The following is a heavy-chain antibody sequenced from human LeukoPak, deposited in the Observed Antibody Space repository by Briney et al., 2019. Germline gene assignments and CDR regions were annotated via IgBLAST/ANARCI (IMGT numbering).Heavy chain of an antibody. Sequence: GGSLRLSCAASGFTFSNAWMSWVRQAPGKGLEWVGRIKSKTDGGTTDYAAPVKGRFPISRDYSKNTLYLQMNSLKTEDTAVYYCTTAAYCSGGSCYSGYFQHWGQGTLVTVSS. V-gene: IGHV3-15*01. J-gene: IGHJ1*01. CDR2: IKSKTDGGTT. CDR3: TTAAYCSGGSCYSGYFQH. D-gene: IGHD2-15*01. CDR1: GFTFSNAW.